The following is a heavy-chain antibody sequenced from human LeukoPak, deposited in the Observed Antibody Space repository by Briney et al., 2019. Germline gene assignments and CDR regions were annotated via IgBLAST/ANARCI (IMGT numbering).Heavy chain of an antibody. CDR1: GYTFTSYG. CDR3: AREYYDSSGYYQKTDY. Sequence: ASVKVSCKASGYTFTSYGISWVRQAPGQGLEWMGWISAYSGNTNYAQKLQGRVTMTTDTSTSTAYMELRSLRSDDTAVYYCAREYYDSSGYYQKTDYWGQGTLVTVSS. V-gene: IGHV1-18*01. CDR2: ISAYSGNT. J-gene: IGHJ4*02. D-gene: IGHD3-22*01.